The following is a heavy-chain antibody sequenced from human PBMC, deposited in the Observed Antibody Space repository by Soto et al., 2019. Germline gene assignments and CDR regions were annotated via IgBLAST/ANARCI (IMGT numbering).Heavy chain of an antibody. CDR2: MNPNSGNT. J-gene: IGHJ4*02. V-gene: IGHV1-8*01. D-gene: IGHD5-12*01. CDR3: ARAFPQYSGYSPYYFDY. Sequence: VASVKVSCKASGYTFTSYDINWVRQATGQGLEWMGWMNPNSGNTGYAQKFQGRVTMTRNTSISTAYMELSSLRSEDTAVYYCARAFPQYSGYSPYYFDYWGQGTLVTVSS. CDR1: GYTFTSYD.